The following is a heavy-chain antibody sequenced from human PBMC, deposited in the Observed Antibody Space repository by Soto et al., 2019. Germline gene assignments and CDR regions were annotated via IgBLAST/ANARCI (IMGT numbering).Heavy chain of an antibody. J-gene: IGHJ5*02. D-gene: IGHD1-1*01. V-gene: IGHV4-34*01. CDR2: INHSGST. CDR1: GGSFSGYY. CDR3: ASGPELGFDP. Sequence: PSETLSLTCAVYGGSFSGYYWSSIRQPPGKGLEWIGEINHSGSTNYNPSLKSRVTISVDTSKNQFSLKLSSVTAADTAVYYCASGPELGFDPWGQGTLVTVSS.